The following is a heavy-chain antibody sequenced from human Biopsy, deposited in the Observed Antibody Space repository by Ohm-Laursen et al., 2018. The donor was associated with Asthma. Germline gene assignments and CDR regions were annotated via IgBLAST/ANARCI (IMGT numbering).Heavy chain of an antibody. D-gene: IGHD1-26*01. Sequence: SLRLSCAAPGFTFSNYGMHWVRQAPGKGLDWVAVISFDGSNKNYTYSVKGRFTISRDNSRNTLHLQMNSLRAEDTAVYYCAKDVFPGWELRRGPDYWGQGTLVTVSS. J-gene: IGHJ4*02. CDR3: AKDVFPGWELRRGPDY. CDR2: ISFDGSNK. V-gene: IGHV3-30*18. CDR1: GFTFSNYG.